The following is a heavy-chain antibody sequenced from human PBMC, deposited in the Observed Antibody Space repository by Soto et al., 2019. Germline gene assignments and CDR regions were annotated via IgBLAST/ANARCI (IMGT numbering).Heavy chain of an antibody. D-gene: IGHD2-21*01. CDR3: ARNDHGTYYFDY. V-gene: IGHV3-30*04. J-gene: IGHJ4*02. Sequence: QVQLVESGGGVIQPGRSLRLSCAASGFVFRNYAMHWVRQSPGKGLEWVAIISYDGSNIYYTDSVKGRFTISRDNSKNTLYLEMNSLRTEDTAVYYCARNDHGTYYFDYWGQGVLVIVSS. CDR2: ISYDGSNI. CDR1: GFVFRNYA.